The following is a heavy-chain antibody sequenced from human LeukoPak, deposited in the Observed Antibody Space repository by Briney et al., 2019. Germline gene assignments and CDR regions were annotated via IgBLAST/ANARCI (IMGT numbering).Heavy chain of an antibody. CDR1: GGSFSGYY. Sequence: SETPSLTCAVYGGSFSGYYWSWIRQPPGKGLEWIGEINHSGSTNYNPSLKSRVTISVDTSKNQFSLKLSSVTAADTAVYYCARHPHSSGWYDYFDYWGQGTLVTVSS. J-gene: IGHJ4*02. CDR2: INHSGST. V-gene: IGHV4-34*01. CDR3: ARHPHSSGWYDYFDY. D-gene: IGHD6-19*01.